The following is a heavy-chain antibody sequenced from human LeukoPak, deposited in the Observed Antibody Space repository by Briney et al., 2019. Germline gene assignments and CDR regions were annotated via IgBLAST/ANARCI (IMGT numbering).Heavy chain of an antibody. D-gene: IGHD5-18*01. Sequence: SETLSLTCTVSGGSISSGGYYWSWIRQHPGKGLEWIGHIYYSGSTYYSPSLKSRVTISVDTSKNQFSLKLSSVTAADTAVYYCASESTYRYNYWGQGTLVTVSS. CDR2: IYYSGST. J-gene: IGHJ4*02. CDR3: ASESTYRYNY. CDR1: GGSISSGGYY. V-gene: IGHV4-31*03.